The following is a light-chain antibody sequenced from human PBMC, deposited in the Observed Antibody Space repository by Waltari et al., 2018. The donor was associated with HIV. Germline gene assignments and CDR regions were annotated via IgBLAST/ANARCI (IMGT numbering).Light chain of an antibody. CDR3: QHYNTSSPWT. J-gene: IGKJ1*01. V-gene: IGKV1-5*03. CDR1: QSIDTW. CDR2: KTS. Sequence: DIQMTQSPSTLTPPLEYRITITCRASQSIDTWLAWYKQKPGKDPKLLVYKTSSLQSGVPSRFSGSGSGTEFTLTITSLQPDDFATYYCQHYNTSSPWTFGQGTRVDI.